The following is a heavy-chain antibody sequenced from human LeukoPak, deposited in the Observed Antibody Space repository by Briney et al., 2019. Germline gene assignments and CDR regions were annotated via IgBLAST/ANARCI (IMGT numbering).Heavy chain of an antibody. Sequence: GGSLRLSCAASGFTFSEYWMTWVRQAPGKGLECVANIKTDGSEKYYPDSVKGRFTISRDNAKNSLYLQMNSMRVEDKAVYYCTRDVNHDSCGWGQGNLGTVSS. D-gene: IGHD3-22*01. V-gene: IGHV3-7*01. CDR3: TRDVNHDSCG. CDR1: GFTFSEYW. CDR2: IKTDGSEK. J-gene: IGHJ4*02.